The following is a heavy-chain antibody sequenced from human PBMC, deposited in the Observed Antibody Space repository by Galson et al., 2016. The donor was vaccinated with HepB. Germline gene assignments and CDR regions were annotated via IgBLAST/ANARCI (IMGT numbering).Heavy chain of an antibody. Sequence: SLRLSCAASEFTFVNYGMHWVRQAPGKGLEWVAFMSYDGSDKDYADSVKGRFTVSRDNSKNTLYLEMNSLRREDGALYYCAKGRSLTALDFDYWGQGTLVTVSS. V-gene: IGHV3-30*18. CDR2: MSYDGSDK. CDR3: AKGRSLTALDFDY. CDR1: EFTFVNYG. D-gene: IGHD4/OR15-4a*01. J-gene: IGHJ4*02.